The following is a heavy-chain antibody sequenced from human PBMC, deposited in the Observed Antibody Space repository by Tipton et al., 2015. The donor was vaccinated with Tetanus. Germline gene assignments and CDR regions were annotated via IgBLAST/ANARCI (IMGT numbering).Heavy chain of an antibody. CDR3: ARRLIQNWFAP. CDR1: GGSIRRGGYY. V-gene: IGHV4-31*03. J-gene: IGHJ5*02. Sequence: TLSLTCTVSGGSIRRGGYYWTWIRQHPERGLEWIGYIYYTGNTYYNPSLKSRVPISVDTSKNQFSLKLTSLTAADTAVYYCARRLIQNWFAPWGQGTLVTVSS. CDR2: IYYTGNT. D-gene: IGHD2-8*01.